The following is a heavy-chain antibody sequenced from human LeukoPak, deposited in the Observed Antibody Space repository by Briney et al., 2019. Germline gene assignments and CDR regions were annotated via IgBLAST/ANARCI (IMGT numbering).Heavy chain of an antibody. CDR1: GFPFSGSG. V-gene: IGHV3-73*01. Sequence: GGSLRLSCAASGFPFSGSGLHWVRQASGKGLEWVGRIRSKANSYATTYAESVKGRFTFSRDDSKNTAYLQMNNLKIEDTAVYYCAGGTGFIIKDWGQGTLVTVSS. D-gene: IGHD3-9*01. J-gene: IGHJ4*02. CDR3: AGGTGFIIKD. CDR2: IRSKANSYAT.